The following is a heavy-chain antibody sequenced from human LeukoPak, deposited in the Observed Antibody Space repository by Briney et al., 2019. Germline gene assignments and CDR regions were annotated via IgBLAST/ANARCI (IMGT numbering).Heavy chain of an antibody. CDR1: GGSISSSSYY. Sequence: PSETLSLTCTVSGGSISSSSYYWGWIRQPPGKGLEWIGSIYYSGSTYYNPSLKSRVTISVDTSKNQFSLKLSSVTAADTAVYYCARALLISDSSGYYDSHFDYWGQGTLVTVSS. V-gene: IGHV4-39*07. J-gene: IGHJ4*02. CDR2: IYYSGST. CDR3: ARALLISDSSGYYDSHFDY. D-gene: IGHD3-22*01.